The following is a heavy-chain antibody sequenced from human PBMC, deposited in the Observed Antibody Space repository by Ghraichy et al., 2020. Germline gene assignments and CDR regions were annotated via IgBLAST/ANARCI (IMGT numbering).Heavy chain of an antibody. D-gene: IGHD5-18*01. J-gene: IGHJ4*02. V-gene: IGHV1-2*06. CDR3: ARGMDTAIISFFDY. Sequence: ASVKVSCKASGYTFTAYHLHWVRQAPGQGLEWMGRINPDSGGANYAQNFQARVTMTRDTSISTAYMELSRLKSDDTAVYYCARGMDTAIISFFDYWGQGPLVTVSS. CDR2: INPDSGGA. CDR1: GYTFTAYH.